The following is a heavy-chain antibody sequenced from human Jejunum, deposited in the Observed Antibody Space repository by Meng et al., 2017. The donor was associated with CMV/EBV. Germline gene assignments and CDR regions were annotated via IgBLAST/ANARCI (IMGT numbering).Heavy chain of an antibody. Sequence: KASGYSFPGYYVHWVRQAPGQGLQWMGWVNSGSGGTFYAQAFQGRVTMSRDTSIGTAYMELSALTSDDTAMYYCVSLVTLRQGVVHWGQGTLVTVSS. CDR3: VSLVTLRQGVVH. V-gene: IGHV1-2*02. CDR2: VNSGSGGT. D-gene: IGHD2-21*02. J-gene: IGHJ1*01. CDR1: GYSFPGYY.